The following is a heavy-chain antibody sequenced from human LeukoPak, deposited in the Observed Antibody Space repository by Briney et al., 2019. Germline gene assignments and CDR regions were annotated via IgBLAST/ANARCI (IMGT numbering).Heavy chain of an antibody. V-gene: IGHV1-18*01. CDR2: ISAYNGNT. J-gene: IGHJ6*02. CDR3: ARRSKDDFWSGIPRGMDV. CDR1: GYTFTSYG. Sequence: SVKVSCKASGYTFTSYGISWVRQAPGQGLEWMGWISAYNGNTNYAQKLQGRVTMTTDTPTSTAYMELRSLRSDDTAVYYCARRSKDDFWSGIPRGMDVWGQGTTVTVSS. D-gene: IGHD3-3*01.